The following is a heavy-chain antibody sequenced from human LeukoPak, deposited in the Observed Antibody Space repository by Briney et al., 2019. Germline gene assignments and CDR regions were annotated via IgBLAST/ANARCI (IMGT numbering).Heavy chain of an antibody. D-gene: IGHD2-2*01. Sequence: GASVKVSCKASGYTFTSYYMHWVRQAHGQGLEWMGIINPSGGSTSYAQKFQGRVTMTRDTSTSTVYMELSSLRSEDTAVYYCARVVPAFTDAFDIWGQGTMVTVSS. CDR2: INPSGGST. CDR3: ARVVPAFTDAFDI. CDR1: GYTFTSYY. V-gene: IGHV1-46*03. J-gene: IGHJ3*02.